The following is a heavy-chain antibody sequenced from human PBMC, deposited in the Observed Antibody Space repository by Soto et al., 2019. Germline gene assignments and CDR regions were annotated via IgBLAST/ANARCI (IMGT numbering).Heavy chain of an antibody. D-gene: IGHD3-22*01. Sequence: GASVKVSCKASGYTFTSYGISWVRQAPGQGLEWMGGIIPIFGTANYAQKFQGRVTIIADESTSTAYMELSSLRSEDTAVYYCSLGGGYPPWDYWGQGTLVTVSS. CDR3: SLGGGYPPWDY. V-gene: IGHV1-69*13. CDR2: IIPIFGTA. J-gene: IGHJ4*02. CDR1: GYTFTSYG.